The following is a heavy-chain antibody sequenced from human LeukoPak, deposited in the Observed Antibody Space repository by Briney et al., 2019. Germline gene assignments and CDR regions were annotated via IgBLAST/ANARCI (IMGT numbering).Heavy chain of an antibody. J-gene: IGHJ3*02. V-gene: IGHV1-69*01. CDR1: GGTFSSYA. Sequence: GASVKVSCKASGGTFSSYAISWVRQAPGQGLEWMGGIIPIFGTANYAQKFQGRVTITADESTSTAYMELSSLRSEDTAVYYCAIPPSDRYSGSYYGHAFDIWGQGTMVTVSS. D-gene: IGHD1-26*01. CDR2: IIPIFGTA. CDR3: AIPPSDRYSGSYYGHAFDI.